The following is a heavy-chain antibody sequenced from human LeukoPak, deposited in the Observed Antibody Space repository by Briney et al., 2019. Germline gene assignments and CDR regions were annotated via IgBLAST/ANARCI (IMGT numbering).Heavy chain of an antibody. J-gene: IGHJ4*02. CDR2: IWYDGSNK. Sequence: SGGSLRLSCEASGFTFSAYAMTWVRQAPGKGLEWVAVIWYDGSNKYYADSVKGRFTISRDNSKNTLYLQMNSLRAEDTAVYYCARQFSGWTTYWGQGTLVTVSS. V-gene: IGHV3-33*07. D-gene: IGHD6-19*01. CDR3: ARQFSGWTTY. CDR1: GFTFSAYA.